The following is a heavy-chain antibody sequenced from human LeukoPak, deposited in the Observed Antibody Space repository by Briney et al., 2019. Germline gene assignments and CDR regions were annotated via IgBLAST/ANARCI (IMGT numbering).Heavy chain of an antibody. CDR1: GGSISSYY. CDR2: IYYSGST. V-gene: IGHV4-59*01. D-gene: IGHD3-10*01. CDR3: ARGSGSYYKEPLDY. J-gene: IGHJ4*02. Sequence: SETLSLTCTVSGGSISSYYWSWIRQPPGKGLEWIGYIYYSGSTNYNPSLKSRVTISVDTSKNQSSLKLSSVTAADTAVYYCARGSGSYYKEPLDYWGQGTLVTVSS.